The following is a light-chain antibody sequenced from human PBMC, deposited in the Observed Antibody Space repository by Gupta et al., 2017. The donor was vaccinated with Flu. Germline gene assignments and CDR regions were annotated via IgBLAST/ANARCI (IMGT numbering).Light chain of an antibody. V-gene: IGLV3-21*02. J-gene: IGLJ3*02. Sequence: SYVLTHPPSLSVAPCLKAPLPRWRNHIGRKSVHWYQQKPGQARVLVVCEDSDRPSGIPERFSGCNFGKTATLSISGVEAGDDADYYCQMLEINSNHWVFGGGTKLTVL. CDR1: HIGRKS. CDR3: QMLEINSNHWV. CDR2: EDS.